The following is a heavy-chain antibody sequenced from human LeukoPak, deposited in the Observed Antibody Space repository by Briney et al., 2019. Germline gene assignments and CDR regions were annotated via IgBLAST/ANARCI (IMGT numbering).Heavy chain of an antibody. V-gene: IGHV4-38-2*01. CDR2: IYHSGST. D-gene: IGHD2-2*01. J-gene: IGHJ5*02. CDR3: ARNGERWGSYLVPAALVDP. Sequence: SETLSLTCVVHSGSFSGYYWGWIRQPPGKGLEWIGSIYHSGSTYYNPSLKSRVTISVDTSKNQFSLKLSSVTAADTAVYYCARNGERWGSYLVPAALVDPWGQGTLVTVSS. CDR1: SGSFSGYY.